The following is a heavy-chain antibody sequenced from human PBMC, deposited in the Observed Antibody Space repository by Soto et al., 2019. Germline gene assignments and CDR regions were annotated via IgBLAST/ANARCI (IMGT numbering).Heavy chain of an antibody. Sequence: GGSLRLSCVASGFPFSSYAMSWVRQTPGKGLEWVSGISGSGGRTYYADSVKGRFTISRDNSNNTLSLQMHILRIEDTAVYFCAKGGYYSRLDIWGQGTMVTVSS. J-gene: IGHJ3*02. D-gene: IGHD3-16*01. CDR2: ISGSGGRT. V-gene: IGHV3-23*01. CDR1: GFPFSSYA. CDR3: AKGGYYSRLDI.